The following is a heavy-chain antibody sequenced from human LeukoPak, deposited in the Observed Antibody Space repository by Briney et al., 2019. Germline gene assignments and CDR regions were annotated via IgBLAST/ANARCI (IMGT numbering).Heavy chain of an antibody. CDR2: ISRSSSTI. CDR3: ARDGDGGLGSDY. D-gene: IGHD4-23*01. CDR1: GFTFSSYS. Sequence: PGGSLRLSCAASGFTFSSYSMNWVRQAPGKGLEGVSYISRSSSTIYYADSVKGRFTISRDNDKNSLYLQMNSLRDEDTAVYYCARDGDGGLGSDYWGQGTLVTV. V-gene: IGHV3-48*02. J-gene: IGHJ4*02.